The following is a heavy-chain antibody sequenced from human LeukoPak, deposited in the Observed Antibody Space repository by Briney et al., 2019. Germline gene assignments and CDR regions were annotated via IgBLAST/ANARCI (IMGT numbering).Heavy chain of an antibody. CDR2: IYHSGST. CDR1: GGSISSGGYS. V-gene: IGHV4-30-2*01. Sequence: SQTLSLTCAVSGGSISSGGYSWSWIRQPPGKGLEWIGYIYHSGSTYYNPSLKSRVTISVDRSKNQFSLKLSSVTAAGTAVYYCARGSGGLHFDYWGQGTLVTVSS. CDR3: ARGSGGLHFDY. J-gene: IGHJ4*02. D-gene: IGHD3-10*01.